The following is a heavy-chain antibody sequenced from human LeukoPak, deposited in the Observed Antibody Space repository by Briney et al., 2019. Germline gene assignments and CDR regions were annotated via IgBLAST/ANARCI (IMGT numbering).Heavy chain of an antibody. CDR3: ARGRSYYYGSGSYRGWFDP. CDR2: MNPNSGNT. V-gene: IGHV1-8*01. Sequence: ASVKXXXXXSXXXXTSYDXNWVRQATGQGLEWMGWMNPNSGNTGYAQKFQGRVTMTRNTSISTAYMELSSLRSEDTAVYYCARGRSYYYGSGSYRGWFDPWGQGTLVTVSS. CDR1: XXXXTSYD. J-gene: IGHJ5*02. D-gene: IGHD3-10*01.